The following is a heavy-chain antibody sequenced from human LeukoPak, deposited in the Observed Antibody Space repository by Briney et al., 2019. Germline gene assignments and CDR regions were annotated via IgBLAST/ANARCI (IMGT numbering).Heavy chain of an antibody. V-gene: IGHV4-59*08. J-gene: IGHJ4*02. CDR1: GGSISDYD. Sequence: SETLSLTCSVSGGSISDYDWSWIRQPPGKEPEWLGNISDRGGATYNPSLKSRVTMSVDTSTTHLSLELNSVTAADTAVYYCARLPSHWGQGTLVTVSS. CDR3: ARLPSH. CDR2: ISDRGGA.